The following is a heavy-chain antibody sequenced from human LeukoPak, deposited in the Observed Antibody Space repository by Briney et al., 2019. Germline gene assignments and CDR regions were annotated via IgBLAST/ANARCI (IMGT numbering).Heavy chain of an antibody. Sequence: GGSLRLSSAASGLTFGRYGMCFVRQAPGKGLECVSGVSTSGGSTYYAASVKGRFTISRDNAKNTLHLQMNSLRAEDTAIYYCAKQAYDSPRTDFDYWGQGTLVSVSS. CDR3: AKQAYDSPRTDFDY. CDR2: VSTSGGST. D-gene: IGHD3-22*01. CDR1: GLTFGRYG. J-gene: IGHJ4*02. V-gene: IGHV3-23*01.